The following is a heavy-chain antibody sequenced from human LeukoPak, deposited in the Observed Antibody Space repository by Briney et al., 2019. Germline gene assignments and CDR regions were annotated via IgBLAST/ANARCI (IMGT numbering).Heavy chain of an antibody. CDR2: ISAYNGNT. CDR1: GYTFTSYG. V-gene: IGHV1-18*01. CDR3: ARDDNMLVGATDSDY. Sequence: ASVKVSCKASGYTFTSYGISWVRQAPGQGLEWMGWISAYNGNTNYAQKPQGRVTMTTDTSTSTAYMELRSLRSDDTAVYYCARDDNMLVGATDSDYWGQGTLVTVSS. D-gene: IGHD1-26*01. J-gene: IGHJ4*02.